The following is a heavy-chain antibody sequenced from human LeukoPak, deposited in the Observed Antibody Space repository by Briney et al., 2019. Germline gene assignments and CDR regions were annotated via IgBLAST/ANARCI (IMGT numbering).Heavy chain of an antibody. CDR1: GFTFSSYA. CDR3: VREDTPATANY. Sequence: GGSLRLSCAASGFTFSSYAMSWVRQAPGKGLEWVSAISGSGGSTYYADSVKGRFTISRGNSKDTLYLQTHSLRPGDTAVYYGVREDTPATANYWGQGTLVTISS. J-gene: IGHJ4*02. V-gene: IGHV3-23*01. CDR2: ISGSGGST. D-gene: IGHD2-21*02.